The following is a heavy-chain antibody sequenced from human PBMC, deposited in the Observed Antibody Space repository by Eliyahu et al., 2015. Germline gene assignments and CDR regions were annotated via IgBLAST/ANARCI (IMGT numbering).Heavy chain of an antibody. J-gene: IGHJ6*02. CDR3: AREGGYDSSGYSNYYGMDV. D-gene: IGHD3-22*01. CDR2: ISYDGKNK. V-gene: IGHV3-30*04. CDR1: RFTFSSYT. Sequence: QVQLVESGGGVVQPGRSLRLSCAASRFTFSSYTMPWXRQAPGKGLEWVAVISYDGKNKYYADSVKGRFTISRDNSKNTLYLQMNSLRAEDTAVYYCAREGGYDSSGYSNYYGMDVWGQGTTVTVSS.